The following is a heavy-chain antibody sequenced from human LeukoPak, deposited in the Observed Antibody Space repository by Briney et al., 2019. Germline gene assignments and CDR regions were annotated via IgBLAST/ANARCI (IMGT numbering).Heavy chain of an antibody. Sequence: GGSLRLSCSASGLTVTNAWMNWVRQAPGEGLDWVGRIASETDGGATDYAAPVKGRFTISRDDSKNTLNLQMNSLETEDTAVYYCTTGIRGDWGQGTLVTVSS. V-gene: IGHV3-15*07. CDR2: IASETDGGAT. CDR3: TTGIRGD. CDR1: GLTVTNAW. D-gene: IGHD3-10*01. J-gene: IGHJ4*02.